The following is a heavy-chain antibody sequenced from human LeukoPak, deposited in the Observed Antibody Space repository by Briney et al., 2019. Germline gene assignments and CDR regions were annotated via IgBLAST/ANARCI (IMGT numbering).Heavy chain of an antibody. CDR2: IYYSGST. CDR1: GYSISSGFY. D-gene: IGHD6-13*01. Sequence: PSETLSLTCSVSGYSISSGFYWGWIRQPPGKGLEWIGSIYYSGSTYYNPSLKSRVTISVDTSKNQFSLKLSSVTAADTAVYYCARDRYSSSCIDYWGQGTLVTVSS. CDR3: ARDRYSSSCIDY. V-gene: IGHV4-38-2*02. J-gene: IGHJ4*02.